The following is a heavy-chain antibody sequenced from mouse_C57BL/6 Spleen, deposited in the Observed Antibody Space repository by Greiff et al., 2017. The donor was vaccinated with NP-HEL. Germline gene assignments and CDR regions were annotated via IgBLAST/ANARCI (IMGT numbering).Heavy chain of an antibody. CDR1: GYAFTNYL. D-gene: IGHD1-1*01. Sequence: VQLQQSGAELVRPGTSVKVSCKASGYAFTNYLIEWVKQRPGQGFEWIGVINPGSGGTNYNEKFKGKATLTADKSSSTAYMQLSSLTSEDSAVYFCARRGFITTASGYWGQGTTLTVSS. CDR2: INPGSGGT. J-gene: IGHJ2*01. CDR3: ARRGFITTASGY. V-gene: IGHV1-54*01.